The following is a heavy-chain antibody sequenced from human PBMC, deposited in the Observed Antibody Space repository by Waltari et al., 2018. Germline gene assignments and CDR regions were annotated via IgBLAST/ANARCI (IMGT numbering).Heavy chain of an antibody. Sequence: EVQLVESGGGLVKPGGSLRLSCASSGFTFINFWRTWVRQAPGKGLEWVGRIKSKAAGGTIEYAAPVEGRFTISRDDSKNTMYMQMNNLKTEDTAMYYCATVVKTPSGYDYWGQGTLVTVSS. CDR1: GFTFINFW. D-gene: IGHD3-9*01. CDR3: ATVVKTPSGYDY. V-gene: IGHV3-15*01. J-gene: IGHJ4*02. CDR2: IKSKAAGGTI.